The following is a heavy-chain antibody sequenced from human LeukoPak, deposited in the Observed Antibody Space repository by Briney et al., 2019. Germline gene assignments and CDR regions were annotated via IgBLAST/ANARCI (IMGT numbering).Heavy chain of an antibody. D-gene: IGHD3-9*01. CDR1: GFTFSSYS. V-gene: IGHV3-21*01. CDR3: ARDRTYYDILTGVDY. Sequence: GGSLRLSCAASGFTFSSYSMNWVRQAPGKGLEWVSSISSSSSYIYYADSVKGRFTISRDNAKNSLYLQMNSLRAEDTAVYYCARDRTYYDILTGVDYGGQGTLVTVSS. J-gene: IGHJ4*02. CDR2: ISSSSSYI.